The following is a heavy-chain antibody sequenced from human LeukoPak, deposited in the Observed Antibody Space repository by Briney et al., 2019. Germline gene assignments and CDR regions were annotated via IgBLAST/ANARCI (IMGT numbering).Heavy chain of an antibody. V-gene: IGHV3-74*03. CDR1: GFSFSSYW. Sequence: PGGSLRLSCAASGFSFSSYWMHWVRQAPGKGLVWVSRINGDGSTTTYADSVRGRFTISRDNAKNTVYLQMSSLSVEDTAVYYCARDGLAVAPGPLVDYWGQGTLVTVSS. CDR3: ARDGLAVAPGPLVDY. D-gene: IGHD6-19*01. CDR2: INGDGSTT. J-gene: IGHJ4*02.